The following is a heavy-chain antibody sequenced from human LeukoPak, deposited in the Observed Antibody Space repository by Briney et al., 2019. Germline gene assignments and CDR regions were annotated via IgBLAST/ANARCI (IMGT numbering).Heavy chain of an antibody. J-gene: IGHJ4*02. D-gene: IGHD1-26*01. CDR2: IEDDGDQK. Sequence: QAGKSLRLSCAASGFTFSSYAMHWVRQAPGKGLEWVASIEDDGDQKKYGDSVKGRFTISRDNAENSLYLQMNILRVEDTAVYYCARDIPRGSTHLDYWGQGTLVTVSA. CDR3: ARDIPRGSTHLDY. CDR1: GFTFSSYA. V-gene: IGHV3-7*01.